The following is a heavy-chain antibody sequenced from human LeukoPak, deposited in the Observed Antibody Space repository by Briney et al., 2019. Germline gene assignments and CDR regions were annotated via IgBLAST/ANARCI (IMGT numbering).Heavy chain of an antibody. J-gene: IGHJ3*02. Sequence: GGSQRLSCAASGFTFSSYWMSWVRQAPGKGLEWVANIKQDGSEKYYVDSVKGRFTISRDNSKNTLYLQMNSLRAEDTAVYYCARDWDAFDIWGQGTMVTVSS. V-gene: IGHV3-7*01. CDR1: GFTFSSYW. CDR3: ARDWDAFDI. CDR2: IKQDGSEK.